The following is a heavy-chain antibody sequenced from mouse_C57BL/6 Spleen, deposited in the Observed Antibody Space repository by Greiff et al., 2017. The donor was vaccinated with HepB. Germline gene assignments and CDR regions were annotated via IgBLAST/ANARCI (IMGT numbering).Heavy chain of an antibody. V-gene: IGHV1-80*01. Sequence: QVQLQQSGAELVKPGASVKISCKASGYAFSSYWMNWVKQRPGKGLEWIGQIYPGDGDTNYNGKFKGKATLTADKSSSTASMQLSSLTSEDSAVYFCARWATTVVSYWYFDVWGTGTTVTVSS. CDR2: IYPGDGDT. J-gene: IGHJ1*03. D-gene: IGHD1-1*01. CDR1: GYAFSSYW. CDR3: ARWATTVVSYWYFDV.